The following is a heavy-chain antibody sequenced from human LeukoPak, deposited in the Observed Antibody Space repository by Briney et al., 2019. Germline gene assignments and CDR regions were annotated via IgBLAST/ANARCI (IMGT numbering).Heavy chain of an antibody. D-gene: IGHD6-13*01. J-gene: IGHJ4*02. CDR3: AMGGSSWYSY. V-gene: IGHV1-3*01. CDR2: INPGNGNT. Sequence: ASVRVSCKASGYIFTGYYIHWVRQAPGQSREWMGWINPGNGNTKYSPKFQGRVTITRDTSASTAYMELSSLRSEDTAVYYCAMGGSSWYSYWGQGTLVTVSS. CDR1: GYIFTGYY.